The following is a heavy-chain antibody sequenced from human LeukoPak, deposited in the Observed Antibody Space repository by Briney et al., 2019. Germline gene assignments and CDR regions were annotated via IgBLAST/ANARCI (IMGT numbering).Heavy chain of an antibody. Sequence: SVKVSCKASGGTFSSYAISWVRQAPGQGLEWMGGIIPIFGTANYAQKFQGRVTITADESTSTAYMELSSLRSEDTAVYYCAREADYDFWSGISRAFDYWGQGTVVTVSS. D-gene: IGHD3-3*01. CDR2: IIPIFGTA. J-gene: IGHJ4*02. CDR3: AREADYDFWSGISRAFDY. CDR1: GGTFSSYA. V-gene: IGHV1-69*01.